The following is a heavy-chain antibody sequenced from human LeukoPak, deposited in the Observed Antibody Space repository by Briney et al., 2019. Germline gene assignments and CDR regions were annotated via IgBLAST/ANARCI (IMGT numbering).Heavy chain of an antibody. Sequence: ASVKVSCKASGYTFTSYDINWVRQATGQGLEWMGWMNPNSGNTGYAQKFQGRVTMTRNTSISTAYMELSSLRSEDTAVYYCVRDQETFRMPGGTYGMDVWGQGTTVTVSS. D-gene: IGHD1-1*01. CDR2: MNPNSGNT. J-gene: IGHJ6*02. CDR3: VRDQETFRMPGGTYGMDV. CDR1: GYTFTSYD. V-gene: IGHV1-8*01.